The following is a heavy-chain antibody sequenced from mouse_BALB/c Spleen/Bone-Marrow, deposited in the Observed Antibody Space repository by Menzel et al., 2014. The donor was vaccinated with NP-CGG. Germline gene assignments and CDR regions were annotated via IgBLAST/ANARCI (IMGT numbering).Heavy chain of an antibody. CDR1: EYEFPSHD. D-gene: IGHD2-14*01. Sequence: EVHVVESGGGLVQPGESLKLSCESTEYEFPSHDMSWVRKTPEKRLELVAAINSDGGSTYYPDTMERRFIISRDNTKKTLYLQMSSLRSEDTALYYCARHNYRYDDYAMDYWGQGTSVTVSS. J-gene: IGHJ4*01. V-gene: IGHV5-2*01. CDR3: ARHNYRYDDYAMDY. CDR2: INSDGGST.